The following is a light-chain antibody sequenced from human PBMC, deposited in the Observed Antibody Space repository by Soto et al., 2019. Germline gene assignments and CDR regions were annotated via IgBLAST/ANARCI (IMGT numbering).Light chain of an antibody. CDR3: ATWDVSLNGPV. J-gene: IGLJ2*01. Sequence: QAVVTQPPSASRTPGQRVTISCSGGSSNSGSNTISWYQQLPVTAPKLVMYVNNQRSSGVPYRFSGSKSGTSASLAISGLKSADEADYYCATWDVSLNGPVFGVGTKLTVL. CDR2: VNN. CDR1: SSNSGSNT. V-gene: IGLV1-44*01.